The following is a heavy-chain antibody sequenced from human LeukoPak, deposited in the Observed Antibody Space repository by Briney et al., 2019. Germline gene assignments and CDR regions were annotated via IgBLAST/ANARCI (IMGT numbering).Heavy chain of an antibody. V-gene: IGHV3-48*03. CDR2: ISSSGSTI. Sequence: GRSLSLSCAASGFTFSSYEMNWVRQAPGKGLEWVSYISSSGSTIYYADSVKGRFTISRDNAKNSLYLQMNSLRAEDTAVYYCARDQCSGGSCYSYYYHGMNVWGQGPTVTVSS. CDR3: ARDQCSGGSCYSYYYHGMNV. D-gene: IGHD2-15*01. J-gene: IGHJ6*02. CDR1: GFTFSSYE.